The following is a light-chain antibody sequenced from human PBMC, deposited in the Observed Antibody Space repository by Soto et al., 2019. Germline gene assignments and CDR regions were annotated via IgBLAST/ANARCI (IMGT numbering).Light chain of an antibody. J-gene: IGKJ4*01. CDR1: QSVSSSY. CDR2: GAS. Sequence: EIVLTQSPGTLSLSPGERATLSCRASQSVSSSYLAWYQQKPGQAPRLLIYGASSRATGIPDRFSGSGSATDFTLTISRLEPEDFAVYYCQQYGSSPRNFGGGTKVEIK. CDR3: QQYGSSPRN. V-gene: IGKV3-20*01.